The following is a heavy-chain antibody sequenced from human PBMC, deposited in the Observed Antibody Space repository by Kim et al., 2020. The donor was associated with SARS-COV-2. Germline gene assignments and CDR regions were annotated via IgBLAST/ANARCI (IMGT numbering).Heavy chain of an antibody. D-gene: IGHD3-9*01. CDR1: GGSFSGYY. V-gene: IGHV4-34*01. J-gene: IGHJ5*02. CDR2: INHSGST. Sequence: SETLSLTCAVYGGSFSGYYWSWIRQPPGKGLEWIGEINHSGSTNYNPSLKSRVTISVDTSKNQFSLKLSSVTAADTAVYYCARRTGTNYDMGGWFDPWGQGTLVTVSS. CDR3: ARRTGTNYDMGGWFDP.